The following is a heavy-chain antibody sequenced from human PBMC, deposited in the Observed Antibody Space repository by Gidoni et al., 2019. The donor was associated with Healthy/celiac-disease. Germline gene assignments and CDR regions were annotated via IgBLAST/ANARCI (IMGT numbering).Heavy chain of an antibody. CDR1: VVSISSGGYS. V-gene: IGHV4-30-2*01. CDR3: AREGSSSSFDY. D-gene: IGHD6-6*01. J-gene: IGHJ4*02. Sequence: QLQLQESGSGLVKPSQTLSLTCAVSVVSISSGGYSWSWIRQPPGKGLEWIGYIYHSGSTYYNPSLKSRVTISVDRSKNQFSLKLSSVTAADTAVYYCAREGSSSSFDYWGQGTLVTVSS. CDR2: IYHSGST.